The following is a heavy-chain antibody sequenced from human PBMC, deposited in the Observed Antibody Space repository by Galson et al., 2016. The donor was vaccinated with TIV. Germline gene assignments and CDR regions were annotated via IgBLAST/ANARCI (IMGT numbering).Heavy chain of an antibody. CDR3: VKYVKGGNSSYDYYGMDL. J-gene: IGHJ6*02. Sequence: SLRLSCAASGFIFDDYAMHWVRQVPGKGLEWVSSISWDSGRTHYADSVKGRFTISRDNAKNFLYLRMNGLRAEDTALYYCVKYVKGGNSSYDYYGMDLWGQGTTVTFS. D-gene: IGHD4-23*01. CDR1: GFIFDDYA. V-gene: IGHV3-9*01. CDR2: ISWDSGRT.